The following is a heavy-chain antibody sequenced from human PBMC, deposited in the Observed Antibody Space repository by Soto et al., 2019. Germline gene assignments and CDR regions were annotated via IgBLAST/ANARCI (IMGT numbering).Heavy chain of an antibody. D-gene: IGHD3-3*01. CDR3: AKDIREIRFVEWTPLGGMDV. J-gene: IGHJ6*02. V-gene: IGHV1-58*01. Sequence: PVEVSCKASGFTLSSSTVQWVRQTRGQRLEWIGWIVASSDNRKYAQKFQDRVTMTRDTSTSTVYMELSSLRSEDTAVYYCAKDIREIRFVEWTPLGGMDVWGQGTTVTVSS. CDR1: GFTLSSST. CDR2: IVASSDNR.